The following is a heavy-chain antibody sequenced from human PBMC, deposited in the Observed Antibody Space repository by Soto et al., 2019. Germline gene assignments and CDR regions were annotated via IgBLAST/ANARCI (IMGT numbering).Heavy chain of an antibody. V-gene: IGHV4-34*01. Sequence: QVQLQQWGAGLLKPSETLSLTCAGYGGSFSGYYWSWIRQPPGKGLEWIGESNHSGSTNYNPSLKSGVPISVNTSMNQLSLKLRSVTGADTAVYYCSRGLRYCSSTSCYSRPYYYYYYVSVWGKGTTVTVSS. CDR2: SNHSGST. CDR1: GGSFSGYY. CDR3: SRGLRYCSSTSCYSRPYYYYYYVSV. D-gene: IGHD2-2*01. J-gene: IGHJ6*03.